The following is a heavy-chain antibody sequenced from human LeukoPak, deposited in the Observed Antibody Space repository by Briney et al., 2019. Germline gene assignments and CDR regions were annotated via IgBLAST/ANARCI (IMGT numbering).Heavy chain of an antibody. CDR3: ARDGAGP. D-gene: IGHD4-17*01. V-gene: IGHV4-39*07. Sequence: SETLSLTCTVSGGSISSSSYYWGWIRQPPGKGLEWIGSIYYSGSTYYDPSLKSRVTISVDTSKNQFSLKLSSVTAADTAVYYCARDGAGPWGQGTLVTVSS. J-gene: IGHJ5*02. CDR1: GGSISSSSYY. CDR2: IYYSGST.